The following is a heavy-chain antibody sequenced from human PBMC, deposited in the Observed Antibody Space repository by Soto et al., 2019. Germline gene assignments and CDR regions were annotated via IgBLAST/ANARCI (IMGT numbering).Heavy chain of an antibody. CDR1: GGTFSSYA. CDR2: ISAYNGNT. CDR3: ARYYYDSSGYYYYGMDV. D-gene: IGHD3-22*01. V-gene: IGHV1-18*01. J-gene: IGHJ6*02. Sequence: GASVKVSCKASGGTFSSYAISWVRQAPGQGLEWMGWISAYNGNTNYAQKLQGRVTMTTDTSTSTAYMELRSLRSDDTAVYYCARYYYDSSGYYYYGMDVWGQGTTVTVSS.